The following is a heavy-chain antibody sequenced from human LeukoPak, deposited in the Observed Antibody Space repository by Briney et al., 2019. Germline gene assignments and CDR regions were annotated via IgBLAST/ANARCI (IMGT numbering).Heavy chain of an antibody. Sequence: ASVKVSCKASGYTFTGYYMHWVRQAPGQGLEWMGWINPNSGGTNYAQKFQGRVTMTRDTSISTAYMELSRLRSDDTAVYYCARNRETYYYGSGRNYYYYMDVWGKGTTVTIPS. CDR3: ARNRETYYYGSGRNYYYYMDV. D-gene: IGHD3-10*01. J-gene: IGHJ6*03. CDR2: INPNSGGT. CDR1: GYTFTGYY. V-gene: IGHV1-2*02.